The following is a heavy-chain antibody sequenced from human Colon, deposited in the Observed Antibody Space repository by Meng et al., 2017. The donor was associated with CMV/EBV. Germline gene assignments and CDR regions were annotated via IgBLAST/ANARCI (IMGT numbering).Heavy chain of an antibody. CDR1: GGSISSGDYY. J-gene: IGHJ4*02. Sequence: CTVSGGSISSGDYYWSWIRQPPGKGLEWIGYIYYSGSTYYNPSLKSRVTISVDTSKNQFSLKLSSVTAADTAVYYCARDPRRFEYSSSWGQGTLVTVSS. CDR3: ARDPRRFEYSSS. CDR2: IYYSGST. V-gene: IGHV4-30-4*08. D-gene: IGHD6-6*01.